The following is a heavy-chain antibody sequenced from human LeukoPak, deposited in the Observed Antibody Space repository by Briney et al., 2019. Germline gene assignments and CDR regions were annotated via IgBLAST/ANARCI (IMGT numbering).Heavy chain of an antibody. CDR3: ARVFDSGSQAYFYYMDV. CDR2: IYSSGST. J-gene: IGHJ6*03. V-gene: IGHV4-59*01. CDR1: GGSIRGYY. D-gene: IGHD3-10*01. Sequence: SETLSLTCNVSGGSIRGYYWSWIRQPPGKGLEWIGYIYSSGSTNYNPSLKSRVTMSETSKNQFSLKVSSVTAADTAVYYCARVFDSGSQAYFYYMDVWGKGTTVTIFS.